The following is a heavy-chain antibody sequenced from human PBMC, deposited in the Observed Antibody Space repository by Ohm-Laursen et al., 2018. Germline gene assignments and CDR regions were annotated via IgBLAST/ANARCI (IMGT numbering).Heavy chain of an antibody. Sequence: SLRLSCAASGLTFSISGMTWVRQAPGKGLEWVSGIRVSSSSTDYADSVKGRFTISRDNSKNTLYLQMNSLRAEDTAVYYCAKKGWIQPKGAFDFWGQGTLVTVSP. J-gene: IGHJ3*01. CDR3: AKKGWIQPKGAFDF. CDR1: GLTFSISG. V-gene: IGHV3-23*01. CDR2: IRVSSSST. D-gene: IGHD5-24*01.